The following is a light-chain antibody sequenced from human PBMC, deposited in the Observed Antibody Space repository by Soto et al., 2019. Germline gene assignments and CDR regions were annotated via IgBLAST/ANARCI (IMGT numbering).Light chain of an antibody. CDR2: ANS. V-gene: IGLV1-40*01. J-gene: IGLJ2*01. CDR1: SSNIGAGYD. CDR3: QSYDSSLSGSV. Sequence: QSVLTQPPSVSGAPGQRVTISCTGSSSNIGAGYDVHWYQQLPATAPKLLIYANSNRPSGVPDRFSGSKSGTSASLAITGLQAEDEADYYCQSYDSSLSGSVFGGGTQLTVL.